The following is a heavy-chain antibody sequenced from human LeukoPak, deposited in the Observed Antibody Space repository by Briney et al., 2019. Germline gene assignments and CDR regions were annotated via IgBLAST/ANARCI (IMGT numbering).Heavy chain of an antibody. J-gene: IGHJ6*03. D-gene: IGHD6-19*01. CDR3: ARVSGQFYFYYYMDV. V-gene: IGHV4-59*08. CDR2: IYYSGST. CDR1: GGSISSYY. Sequence: SETLSLTCTVSGGSISSYYWSWIRQPPGKGLEWIGYIYYSGSTNYNPSLKSRVTISVDTSKNQFSVRLSSVTAADTAVYYCARVSGQFYFYYYMDVWGKGTTVTISS.